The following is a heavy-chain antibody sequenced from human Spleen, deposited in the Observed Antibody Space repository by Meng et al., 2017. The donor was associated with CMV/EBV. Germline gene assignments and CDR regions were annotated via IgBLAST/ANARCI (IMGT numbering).Heavy chain of an antibody. CDR2: IKSKADDETT. D-gene: IGHD6-13*01. Sequence: GESLKISCAASGFTFSHASLSWVRQAPGKGLEWVGRIKSKADDETTDYAESVKGRFTISRLDSKNTLYLQMNSLKTEDTAVYYCARDPSAVDSWYGGAYYYYYYGMDVWGQGTTVTVSS. CDR3: ARDPSAVDSWYGGAYYYYYYGMDV. J-gene: IGHJ6*02. V-gene: IGHV3-15*01. CDR1: GFTFSHAS.